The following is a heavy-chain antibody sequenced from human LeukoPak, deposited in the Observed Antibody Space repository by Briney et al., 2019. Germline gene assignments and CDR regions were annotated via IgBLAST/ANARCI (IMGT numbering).Heavy chain of an antibody. Sequence: SETLSLTCTVSGGSISSYYWSWIRQPPGKGLEWIGYIYYSGSTNYNPSLKSRVTISVDTSKNQFSLKLSSVTAADTAMYYCARGGYYYDSSGTIDYWGQGTLVTVSS. CDR1: GGSISSYY. D-gene: IGHD3-22*01. CDR2: IYYSGST. CDR3: ARGGYYYDSSGTIDY. V-gene: IGHV4-59*01. J-gene: IGHJ4*02.